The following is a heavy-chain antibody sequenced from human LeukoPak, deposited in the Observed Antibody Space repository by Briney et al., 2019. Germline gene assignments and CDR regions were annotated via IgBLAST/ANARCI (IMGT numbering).Heavy chain of an antibody. D-gene: IGHD3-3*01. CDR2: IYYSGST. J-gene: IGHJ2*01. V-gene: IGHV4-59*08. Sequence: SETLSLTCTVSSGSISSYYWSWVRQPPGKGLEWIGYIYYSGSTNYNPSLKGRVTMSVDTSKNQFSLKLSSVTAADTAVYYCARTYYDFWSGSRYWYFQLWGRGTLVTVSS. CDR1: SGSISSYY. CDR3: ARTYYDFWSGSRYWYFQL.